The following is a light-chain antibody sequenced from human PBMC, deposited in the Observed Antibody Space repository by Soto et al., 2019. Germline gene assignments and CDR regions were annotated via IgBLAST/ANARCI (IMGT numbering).Light chain of an antibody. J-gene: IGLJ2*01. CDR2: EDN. CDR3: QSYDSSNHGV. V-gene: IGLV6-57*04. CDR1: SGSIASNY. Sequence: NFMLTQPHSVSEYPGKTVTISCTRSSGSIASNYVQWYQQRPGSAPTTVIYEDNQRPSGVPDRFSGSIDSSSNSASLTISGLKTEDEADYYCQSYDSSNHGVFGGGTKVTVL.